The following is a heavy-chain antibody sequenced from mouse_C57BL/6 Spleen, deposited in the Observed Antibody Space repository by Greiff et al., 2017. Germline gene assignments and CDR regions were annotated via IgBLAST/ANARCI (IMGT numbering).Heavy chain of an antibody. CDR2: IHPNSGST. CDR1: GYTFTSYW. Sequence: QVQLQQPGAELVKPGASVKLSCKASGYTFTSYWMHWVKQRPGQGLEWIGMIHPNSGSTNYNEKFKSKATLTVDKSSSTAYMQLSSLTSEDSAVYYCARLYLTAEVADLDYWGQGTTLSVSS. V-gene: IGHV1-64*01. CDR3: ARLYLTAEVADLDY. D-gene: IGHD1-1*01. J-gene: IGHJ2*01.